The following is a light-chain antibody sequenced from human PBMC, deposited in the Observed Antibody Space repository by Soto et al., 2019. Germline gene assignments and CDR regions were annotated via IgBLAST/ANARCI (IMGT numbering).Light chain of an antibody. CDR1: QGISSY. V-gene: IGKV1-9*01. CDR3: HQLNSYPPT. CDR2: AAS. J-gene: IGKJ2*01. Sequence: IQLTQSPSSLSASVGDRVTITCRASQGISSYLAWYQQKPGKPPKFLIYAASTLQRGVPSRFSGSGSGTDFTLTISSLQPEDFATYFCHQLNSYPPTFGQGTEVEIK.